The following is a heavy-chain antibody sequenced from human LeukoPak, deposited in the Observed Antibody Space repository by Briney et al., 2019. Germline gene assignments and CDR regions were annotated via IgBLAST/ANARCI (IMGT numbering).Heavy chain of an antibody. CDR3: AKNAYYYDSSGSPQVHAFDI. D-gene: IGHD3-22*01. Sequence: RGSLRLSCAASGFTFSSYAMSWVRQAPGKGLEGVSAISGSGGSTYYADSVKGRFTISRDNSKNTLYLQMNSLRAEDTAVYYCAKNAYYYDSSGSPQVHAFDIWGQGTMVTVSS. V-gene: IGHV3-23*01. J-gene: IGHJ3*02. CDR1: GFTFSSYA. CDR2: ISGSGGST.